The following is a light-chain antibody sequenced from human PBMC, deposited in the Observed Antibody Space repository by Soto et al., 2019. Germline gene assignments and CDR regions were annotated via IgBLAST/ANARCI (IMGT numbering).Light chain of an antibody. CDR2: EVS. CDR3: NSYTSKSTGV. CDR1: SSDVGGYNY. J-gene: IGLJ1*01. V-gene: IGLV2-14*01. Sequence: QSALTQPASVSGSPGQSITISCTGTSSDVGGYNYVSWYQQHPGKAPKLIIYEVSNRPSGVSNRVSGSKSGNTASLTSSGLQAEYEVDYYCNSYTSKSTGVFGTGTKFTVL.